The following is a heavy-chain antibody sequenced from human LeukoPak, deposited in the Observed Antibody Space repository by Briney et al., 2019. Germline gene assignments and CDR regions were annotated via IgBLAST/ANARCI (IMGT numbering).Heavy chain of an antibody. CDR2: ISAHNGKK. CDR3: AKDSDYGRLMDY. D-gene: IGHD4-17*01. CDR1: GYTFTSYG. Sequence: ASVKVSCKASGYTFTSYGITWVRQAPGQGLEWMGWISAHNGKKNFAQKLQGRVTMTTDTSTSTAYMELRSLRSDDTAVYYCAKDSDYGRLMDYWGQGTLVTVSS. J-gene: IGHJ4*02. V-gene: IGHV1-18*01.